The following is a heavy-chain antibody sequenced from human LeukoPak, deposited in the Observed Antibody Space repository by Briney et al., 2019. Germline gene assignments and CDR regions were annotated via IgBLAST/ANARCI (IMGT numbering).Heavy chain of an antibody. D-gene: IGHD4/OR15-4a*01. V-gene: IGHV3-23*01. J-gene: IGHJ4*02. CDR2: ISGSSGST. CDR1: GFTVNSNY. Sequence: GGSLRLSCAASGFTVNSNYMSWVRQAPGKGLEWVAAISGSSGSTYYADSVKGRFTISRDNSKNTLYLQMNSLRAEDTAVYYCARRAGAYSHPYDYWGQGTLVTVSS. CDR3: ARRAGAYSHPYDY.